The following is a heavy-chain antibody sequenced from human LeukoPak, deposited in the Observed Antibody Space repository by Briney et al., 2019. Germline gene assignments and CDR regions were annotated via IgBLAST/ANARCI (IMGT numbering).Heavy chain of an antibody. V-gene: IGHV3-74*01. CDR2: INTDGSST. CDR1: GFTFDDYG. Sequence: PGGSLRLSCAASGFTFDDYGMSWVRQAPGKGLVWVSRINTDGSSTSYADSVKGRFTISRDNAKNTLYLQMNSLRAEDTAVYYCARARNYDGPDEAFDIWGQGTMVTVSS. J-gene: IGHJ3*02. D-gene: IGHD3-3*01. CDR3: ARARNYDGPDEAFDI.